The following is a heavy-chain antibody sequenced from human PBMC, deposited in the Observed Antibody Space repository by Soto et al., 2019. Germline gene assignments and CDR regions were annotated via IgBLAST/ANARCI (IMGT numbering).Heavy chain of an antibody. J-gene: IGHJ4*02. CDR2: IYYSGST. Sequence: QLQLQESGPGLVKPSETLSLTCTVSGGSISSTSYYWGWIRQPPGKGLEWIGSIYYSGSTYYNPSLKSRVTISVDTSKNQFSLKLSSVTAADTAVYFCARHGGPWGLNYWGQGTLVTVSS. CDR3: ARHGGPWGLNY. CDR1: GGSISSTSYY. D-gene: IGHD3-16*01. V-gene: IGHV4-39*01.